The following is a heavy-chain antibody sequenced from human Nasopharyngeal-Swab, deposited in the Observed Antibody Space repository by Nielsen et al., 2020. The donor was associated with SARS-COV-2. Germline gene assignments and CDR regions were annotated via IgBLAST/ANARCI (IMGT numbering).Heavy chain of an antibody. CDR2: ISWNSGSI. D-gene: IGHD4-17*01. CDR3: ARDGDYGDYADFDY. Sequence: SLKISCTASGFTFDDYAMHWVRQAPGKGLEWVSSISWNSGSIGYADSVKGRFTISRDNAKNSLYLQMNSLRAEDTAVYYCARDGDYGDYADFDYWGQGTLVAVSS. CDR1: GFTFDDYA. V-gene: IGHV3-9*01. J-gene: IGHJ4*02.